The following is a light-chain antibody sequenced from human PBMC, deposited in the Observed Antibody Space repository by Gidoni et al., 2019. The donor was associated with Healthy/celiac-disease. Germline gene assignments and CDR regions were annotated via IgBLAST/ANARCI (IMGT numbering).Light chain of an antibody. V-gene: IGKV3-11*01. J-gene: IGKJ1*01. CDR1: QRVSSY. CDR2: DAS. CDR3: QQRSNGPKT. Sequence: EIVLTQSPATLSLSPGERATLSCRASQRVSSYLAWYQQKPGQAPRLLIYDASNRATVIPARFSGSGSGTDFTLTISSLEPEDFAVYYCQQRSNGPKTFGQGTEVEIK.